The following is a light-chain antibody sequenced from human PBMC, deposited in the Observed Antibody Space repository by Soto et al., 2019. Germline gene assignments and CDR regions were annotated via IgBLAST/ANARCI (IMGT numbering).Light chain of an antibody. J-gene: IGKJ1*01. CDR1: QTISSW. CDR2: KAS. V-gene: IGKV1-5*03. CDR3: QQYHTFWT. Sequence: DIQMTQSPSTLSGSVGDRVTITCRASQTISSWLAWYQQKPGKAPKLLIYKASTLKSGVPSRFSGSGSGTEFTLTISSLQPDDFATYYCQQYHTFWTFGQGTTVEVK.